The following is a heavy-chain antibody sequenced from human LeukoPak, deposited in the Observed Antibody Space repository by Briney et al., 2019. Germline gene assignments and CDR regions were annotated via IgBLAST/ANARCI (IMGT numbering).Heavy chain of an antibody. Sequence: SETLSLTCTVSGGSISDHYWSLIRQPPGKGLEWIGYIYYTGITKYNPSLKSRVTISVDTSKNQFSLRLTSVTAADTAVYYCARVSFHYHSGNYGWYFDSWGQGTLVTVSS. J-gene: IGHJ4*02. V-gene: IGHV4-59*11. CDR1: GGSISDHY. CDR2: IYYTGIT. CDR3: ARVSFHYHSGNYGWYFDS. D-gene: IGHD3-10*01.